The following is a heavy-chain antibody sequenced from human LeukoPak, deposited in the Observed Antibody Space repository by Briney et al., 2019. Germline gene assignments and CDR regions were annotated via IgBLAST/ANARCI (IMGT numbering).Heavy chain of an antibody. CDR2: IYHSGST. V-gene: IGHV4-38-2*02. J-gene: IGHJ6*03. Sequence: PSEPLSLTCTVSGYSFSSGYYWGWIRQPPGNGLEWIGSIYHSGSTYYIPSLKSRLTFSVDTSKNQSSLMLSSVTAADTAVYYFARIRGYFAVQPAAMGPGYYYMDVWGKGTTVTVSS. CDR1: GYSFSSGYY. D-gene: IGHD2-2*01. CDR3: ARIRGYFAVQPAAMGPGYYYMDV.